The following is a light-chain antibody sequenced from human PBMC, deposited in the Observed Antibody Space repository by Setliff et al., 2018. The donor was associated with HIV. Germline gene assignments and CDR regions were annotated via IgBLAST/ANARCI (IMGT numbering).Light chain of an antibody. CDR2: YDT. Sequence: SYELTQPPSVSVAPGKTARITCGGNNIGGKTVHWYQQKPGQAPVLVIYYDTDRPSGIPERFSGSSSGNTATLTITRVEAGDEADYYCQVWDSASDLRNVFGPGTRSPS. CDR3: QVWDSASDLRNV. V-gene: IGLV3-21*04. J-gene: IGLJ1*01. CDR1: NIGGKT.